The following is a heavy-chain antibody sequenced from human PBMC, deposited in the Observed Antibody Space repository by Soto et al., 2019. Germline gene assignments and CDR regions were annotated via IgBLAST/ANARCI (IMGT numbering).Heavy chain of an antibody. CDR2: INHSGDT. J-gene: IGHJ4*01. CDR1: GGSFIGYY. V-gene: IGHV4-34*01. CDR3: ATVNTVTSYFFES. D-gene: IGHD4-17*01. Sequence: SETLSLTCTVPGGSFIGYYWSWIRQPPGKGLEWIGEINHSGDTNYNPSLKSRISISIDTSKNQFSLTVTSVTAADTALYYCATVNTVTSYFFESWGQGTLVTVSS.